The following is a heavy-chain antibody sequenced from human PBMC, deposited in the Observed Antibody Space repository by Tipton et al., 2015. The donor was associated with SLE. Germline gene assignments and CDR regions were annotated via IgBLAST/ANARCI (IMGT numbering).Heavy chain of an antibody. CDR2: IYHSGST. D-gene: IGHD3-3*01. Sequence: TLSLTCTVSAGSITSSSFYWAWIRQPPGKGLEWIGTIYHSGSTYYNPSLKSRVTISVDTSKNQFSLKLRSVTAADTAVYYCARGSIFGVITPFDYWGQGTLVTVSS. CDR3: ARGSIFGVITPFDY. J-gene: IGHJ4*02. V-gene: IGHV4-39*01. CDR1: AGSITSSSFY.